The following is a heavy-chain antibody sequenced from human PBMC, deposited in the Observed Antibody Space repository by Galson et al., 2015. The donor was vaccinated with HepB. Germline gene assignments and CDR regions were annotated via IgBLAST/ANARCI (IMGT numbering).Heavy chain of an antibody. CDR2: TWYRSKWYC. CDR3: ARTQVGAAYFDY. V-gene: IGHV6-1*01. Sequence: CAISGDSVSSPSAVWNWVRQSPSRGLEWLGRTWYRSKWYCEFAVSVESRITINPDTSRSQFSLQLSSVTPEDTAVYYCARTQVGAAYFDYWGQGTLVTVSS. CDR1: GDSVSSPSAV. D-gene: IGHD1-26*01. J-gene: IGHJ4*02.